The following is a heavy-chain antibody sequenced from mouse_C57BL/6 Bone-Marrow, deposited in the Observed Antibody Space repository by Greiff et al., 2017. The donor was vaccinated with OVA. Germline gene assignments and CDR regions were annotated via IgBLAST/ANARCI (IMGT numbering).Heavy chain of an antibody. CDR1: GYTFTDYY. D-gene: IGHD1-1*01. V-gene: IGHV1-19*01. J-gene: IGHJ2*01. CDR2: INPYNGGT. Sequence: VQLQQSGPVLVKPGASVKMSCKASGYTFTDYYMNWVKQSPGQSLEWIGVINPYNGGTSYNQKFKGKATLTVDKSSSTAYMELNSLTSEDSAVDYGARRDTTVVGDYWGQGTTLTVSA. CDR3: ARRDTTVVGDY.